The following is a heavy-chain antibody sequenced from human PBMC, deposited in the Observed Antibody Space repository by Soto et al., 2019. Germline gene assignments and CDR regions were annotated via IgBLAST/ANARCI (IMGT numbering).Heavy chain of an antibody. CDR2: IDPSDSYT. J-gene: IGHJ6*02. CDR1: GYSFTTYW. V-gene: IGHV5-10-1*01. D-gene: IGHD1-26*01. Sequence: GESLKISCKGFGYSFTTYWISWVRQMPGKGLEWMGRIDPSDSYTKYSPSFQGHVTASSDKSISTAYLQWSSLRASDTAVYYCAKKQYSGYDYYGMDVWGQGTTVTVSS. CDR3: AKKQYSGYDYYGMDV.